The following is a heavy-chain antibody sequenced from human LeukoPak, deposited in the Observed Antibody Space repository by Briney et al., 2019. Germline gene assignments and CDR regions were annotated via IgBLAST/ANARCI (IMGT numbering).Heavy chain of an antibody. CDR2: ISAYNGNT. Sequence: ASVKVSCKASGGTFSSYAISWVRQAPGQGLEWMGWISAYNGNTNYAQKLQGRVTMTTDTSTSTAYMELRSLRSDDTAVYYCARDPPRGPIDYWGQGTLVTVSS. V-gene: IGHV1-18*01. CDR3: ARDPPRGPIDY. CDR1: GGTFSSYA. J-gene: IGHJ4*02.